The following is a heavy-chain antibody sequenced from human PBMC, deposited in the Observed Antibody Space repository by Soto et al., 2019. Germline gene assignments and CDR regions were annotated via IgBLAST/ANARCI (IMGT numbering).Heavy chain of an antibody. V-gene: IGHV4-59*08. D-gene: IGHD6-19*01. Sequence: QVQLQESGPGLVKPSETLSLTCTVSGASISNYYWSWIRQPPGKGLEWIGFIYYSGSTNYNPSLKSRVTISVDTSRNQFSLKLSSVTAADTAVYYCARHDSSGWYFDYWGQGTLVTVSS. CDR1: GASISNYY. CDR3: ARHDSSGWYFDY. J-gene: IGHJ4*02. CDR2: IYYSGST.